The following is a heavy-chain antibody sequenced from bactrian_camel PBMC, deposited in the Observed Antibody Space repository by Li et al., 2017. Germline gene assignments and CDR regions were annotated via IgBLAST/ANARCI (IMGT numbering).Heavy chain of an antibody. CDR1: GYTVSSTR. J-gene: IGHJ4*01. D-gene: IGHD4*01. V-gene: IGHV3S53*01. Sequence: HVQLVESGGGSVQAGGSLRLSCAASGYTVSSTRMGWFRQAPGKEREGVACIGRDGITMYSDSVKGRFTISKDNAMNTLYLQMDSLKPEDSAMYYCAAELRPDYVLQVRNILRPNGYNRWGRGTQVTVS. CDR2: IGRDGIT. CDR3: AAELRPDYVLQVRNILRPNGYNR.